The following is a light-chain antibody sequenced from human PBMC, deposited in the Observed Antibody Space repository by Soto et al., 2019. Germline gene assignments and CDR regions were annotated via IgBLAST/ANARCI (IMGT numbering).Light chain of an antibody. J-gene: IGLJ3*02. CDR3: SSYTSSSTV. Sequence: QSALTQPASVSGSPGQSISISCTGTSSDVGGYNYVSWYQQHTGKAPQLMIYEVSNRPSGVSDRFSVSKSGNTASLTISGLQAEDEAVYYCSSYTSSSTVFGGGTKLTV. CDR1: SSDVGGYNY. CDR2: EVS. V-gene: IGLV2-14*01.